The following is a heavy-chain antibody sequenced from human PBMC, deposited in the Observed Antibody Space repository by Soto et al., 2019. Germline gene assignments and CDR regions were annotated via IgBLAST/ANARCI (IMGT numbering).Heavy chain of an antibody. CDR1: GYTFTSYA. D-gene: IGHD4-4*01. J-gene: IGHJ4*02. V-gene: IGHV1-3*01. Sequence: ASVKVSCKASGYTFTSYAMNWVRQAPGQRLEWMGWINAGNGNTKYSQKFQGRVTITRDTSASTAYMELSSLRSEDTAVYYCARVYSNLRYYFDYWGQGTLVTVSS. CDR3: ARVYSNLRYYFDY. CDR2: INAGNGNT.